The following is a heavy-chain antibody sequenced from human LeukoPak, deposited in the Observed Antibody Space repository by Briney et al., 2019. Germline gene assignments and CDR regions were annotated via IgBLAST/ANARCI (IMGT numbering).Heavy chain of an antibody. CDR3: ARVDGSSSCPDY. Sequence: GGSLRLSCAASGFTFSSYWMSWVRQAPGKGLEWVANIKEDGSETYYVDSVKGRFTISRDNAKNSLYLQMSGLRAEDTAVYYCARVDGSSSCPDYWGRGTLVTVSS. D-gene: IGHD6-13*01. CDR1: GFTFSSYW. V-gene: IGHV3-7*01. CDR2: IKEDGSET. J-gene: IGHJ4*02.